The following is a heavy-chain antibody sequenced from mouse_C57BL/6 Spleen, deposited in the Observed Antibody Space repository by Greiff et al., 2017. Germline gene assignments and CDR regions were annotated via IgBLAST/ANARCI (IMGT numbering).Heavy chain of an antibody. V-gene: IGHV5-17*01. CDR2: ISSCSSTI. J-gene: IGHJ4*01. CDR3: ARRGGYDPDYYAMDY. CDR1: GFTFSDYG. D-gene: IGHD2-2*01. Sequence: EVQGVESGGGLVKPGGSLKLSCAASGFTFSDYGMHWVRQAPEKGLEWVAYISSCSSTIYYADTVKGRFTISRDNAKNTLFLQMTSLRSEDTAMYYCARRGGYDPDYYAMDYWGQGTSVTVSS.